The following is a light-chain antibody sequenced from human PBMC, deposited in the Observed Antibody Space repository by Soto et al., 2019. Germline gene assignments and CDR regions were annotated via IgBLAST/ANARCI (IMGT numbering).Light chain of an antibody. CDR2: DVS. V-gene: IGLV2-14*01. CDR1: SSDIGVYSY. CDR3: SSYTTNSTVI. J-gene: IGLJ2*01. Sequence: QSALTQPASVSGSPGQSITISCTGTSSDIGVYSYVSWYQQHPGKAPKLMISDVSDRPSGVSYRFSGSKSGNTASLTISGLLPKDEADYYCSSYTTNSTVIFGGGTKLTVL.